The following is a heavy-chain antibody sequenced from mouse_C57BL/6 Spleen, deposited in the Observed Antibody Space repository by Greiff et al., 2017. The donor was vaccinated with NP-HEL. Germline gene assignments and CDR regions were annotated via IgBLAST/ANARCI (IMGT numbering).Heavy chain of an antibody. V-gene: IGHV1-55*01. Sequence: QVQLQQPGAELVKPGASVKMSCKASGYTFTSYWITWVKQRPGQGLEWIGDIYPGSGSTNYNEKFKRKATLTVDTSSSTAYMQLSSLTSEDSAVYYCARYGHYYGSSSYAMDYWGQGTSVTVSS. CDR1: GYTFTSYW. D-gene: IGHD1-1*01. CDR2: IYPGSGST. CDR3: ARYGHYYGSSSYAMDY. J-gene: IGHJ4*01.